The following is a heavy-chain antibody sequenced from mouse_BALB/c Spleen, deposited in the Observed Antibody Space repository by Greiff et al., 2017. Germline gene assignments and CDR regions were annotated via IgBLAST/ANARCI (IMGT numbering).Heavy chain of an antibody. J-gene: IGHJ4*01. CDR2: ISTYYGNT. Sequence: QVHVKQSGPELVRPGVSVKISCKGSSYTFTDYAMHWVKQSHAKSLEWIGVISTYYGNTNYNQKFKGKATMTVDKSSSTAYMELARLTSEDSAVYYCARSVYGNAMDYWGQGTSVTVSS. V-gene: IGHV1-67*01. CDR3: ARSVYGNAMDY. CDR1: SYTFTDYA. D-gene: IGHD2-10*02.